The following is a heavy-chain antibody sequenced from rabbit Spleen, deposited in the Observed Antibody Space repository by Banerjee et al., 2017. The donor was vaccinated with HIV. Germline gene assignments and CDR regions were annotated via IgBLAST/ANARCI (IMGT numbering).Heavy chain of an antibody. CDR3: ARNTGSSFSSYGMNL. V-gene: IGHV1S45*01. D-gene: IGHD8-1*01. Sequence: QEQLVESGGGLVKPGASLTLTCEASGFPFREKAVMCWVRQAPGKGLTWITFINVVTGKAVYASWAKGRFTFSTTSWTTVTLQMTSLTVADTATYCCARNTGSSFSSYGMNLWGQGTLVTV. CDR1: GFPFREKAV. J-gene: IGHJ6*01. CDR2: INVVTGKA.